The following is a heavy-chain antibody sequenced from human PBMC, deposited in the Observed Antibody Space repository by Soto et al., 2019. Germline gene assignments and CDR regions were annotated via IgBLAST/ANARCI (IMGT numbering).Heavy chain of an antibody. CDR3: ASGKSQMTQDRMGFYYYMDV. CDR1: GATFNDYT. J-gene: IGHJ6*03. V-gene: IGHV1-69*08. D-gene: IGHD2-15*01. Sequence: QVQLVQSGAEVKKPGSSVRISCAASGATFNDYTFTWVRRAPGQGLEWMGRVIPLLDASNYAEKFQDRVTITAGRSTSTVYMELSGLKSEDSAIYYCASGKSQMTQDRMGFYYYMDVWGKGTTVTVSS. CDR2: VIPLLDAS.